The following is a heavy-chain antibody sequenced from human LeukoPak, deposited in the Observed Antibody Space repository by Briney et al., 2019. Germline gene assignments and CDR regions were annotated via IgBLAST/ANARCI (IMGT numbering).Heavy chain of an antibody. Sequence: SETLSLTCTLSGGSMSSASYYWGWIRQPPGKGLEWIGSMYYSGSTYYNPSLKSRVTISVGTSKNQFSLKLSSVTAADTAVYYCASQTRHCSGGSCYGGWFDPWGQGTLVTVSS. CDR1: GGSMSSASYY. D-gene: IGHD2-15*01. J-gene: IGHJ5*02. V-gene: IGHV4-39*01. CDR2: MYYSGST. CDR3: ASQTRHCSGGSCYGGWFDP.